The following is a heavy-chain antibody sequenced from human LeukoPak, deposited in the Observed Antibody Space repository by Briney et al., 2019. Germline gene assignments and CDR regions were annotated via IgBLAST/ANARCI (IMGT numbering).Heavy chain of an antibody. CDR3: ARDGTSTDDY. Sequence: ASVKVSCKASGYTFSNFGINWVRQAPGLGLEWMGWISGNNDNPNYGQKFQGRFTVTTDSSTNTAYMELRNLRLDDTAVYYCARDGTSTDDYWGQGTLVTVSS. J-gene: IGHJ4*02. CDR2: ISGNNDNP. D-gene: IGHD2-2*01. V-gene: IGHV1-18*01. CDR1: GYTFSNFG.